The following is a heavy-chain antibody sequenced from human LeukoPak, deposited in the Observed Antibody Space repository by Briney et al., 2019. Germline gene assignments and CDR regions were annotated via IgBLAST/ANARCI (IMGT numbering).Heavy chain of an antibody. CDR3: ARDRTGLAVAGNGHDY. J-gene: IGHJ4*02. CDR2: IIPILGIA. V-gene: IGHV1-69*04. CDR1: GGTFSSYA. D-gene: IGHD6-19*01. Sequence: SVKVSCKASGGTFSSYAISWVRQAPGQGLEWMGRIIPILGIANYAQKFQGRVTITADKSTSTAYMELSSLRSEDTAVYYCARDRTGLAVAGNGHDYWGQGTLVTVSS.